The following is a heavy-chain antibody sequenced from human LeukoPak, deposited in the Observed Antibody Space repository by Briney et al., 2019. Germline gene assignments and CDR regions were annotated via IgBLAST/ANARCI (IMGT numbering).Heavy chain of an antibody. CDR3: ARDFGRFGY. CDR1: GYTFTNYA. J-gene: IGHJ4*02. Sequence: ASVKVSCKASGYTFTNYAMNWVRQAPGQGLEWMGWINTNAGTPTYAQAFTGRFVFSFDTLGSTGYLQSSSLKAEDTAVYYCARDFGRFGYWGQGTLVTVSA. D-gene: IGHD3-10*01. V-gene: IGHV7-4-1*02. CDR2: INTNAGTP.